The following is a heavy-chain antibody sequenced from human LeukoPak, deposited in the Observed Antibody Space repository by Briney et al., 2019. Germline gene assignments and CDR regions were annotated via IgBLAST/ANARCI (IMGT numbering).Heavy chain of an antibody. CDR1: GGTFISYA. J-gene: IGHJ4*02. CDR2: IIPIFGTA. CDR3: ARDGPALLYFDY. V-gene: IGHV1-69*01. D-gene: IGHD3-10*01. Sequence: ASVNVSCRASGGTFISYAISWVRQAPGQGLEWMGGIIPIFGTANYAQKFQGRVTITADESTSTAYMELSSLRSEDTAVYYCARDGPALLYFDYWGQGTLVTVSS.